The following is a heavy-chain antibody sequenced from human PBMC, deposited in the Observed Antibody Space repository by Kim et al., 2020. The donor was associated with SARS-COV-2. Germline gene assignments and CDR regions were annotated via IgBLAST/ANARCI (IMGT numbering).Heavy chain of an antibody. J-gene: IGHJ4*02. V-gene: IGHV4-30-4*01. Sequence: SETLSLTCTVSGGSISSGDYYWSWIRQPPGKGLEWIGYIYYSGSTYYNPSLKSRITISVDTSKNQFSLKLSSVTAADTAVYYCARDRATSITIFGVVIVHFFDYWGQGTLVTVSS. D-gene: IGHD3-3*01. CDR1: GGSISSGDYY. CDR2: IYYSGST. CDR3: ARDRATSITIFGVVIVHFFDY.